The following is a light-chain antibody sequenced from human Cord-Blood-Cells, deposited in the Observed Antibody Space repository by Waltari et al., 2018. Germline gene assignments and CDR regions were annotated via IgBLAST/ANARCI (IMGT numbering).Light chain of an antibody. Sequence: DIQLTQSPSFLSASVGDRVTITCRASQGISSYLAWYQQKPGKAPKLLIYAASTLQSGVPSRFSGSGSGTEFTLTINSLQPEDFATYYCQQLNSYTLTFGGGTKVEIK. V-gene: IGKV1-9*01. J-gene: IGKJ4*01. CDR2: AAS. CDR1: QGISSY. CDR3: QQLNSYTLT.